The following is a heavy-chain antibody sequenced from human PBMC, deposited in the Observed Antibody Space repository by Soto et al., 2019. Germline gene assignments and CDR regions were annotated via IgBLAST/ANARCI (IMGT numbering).Heavy chain of an antibody. CDR3: AKGLIVVVTATPDFDY. CDR1: GFTFSSYG. D-gene: IGHD2-21*02. CDR2: ISYDGSNK. V-gene: IGHV3-30*18. J-gene: IGHJ4*02. Sequence: PGGSLRLSCAASGFTFSSYGMHWVRQAPGKGLEWVAVISYDGSNKYYADSVKGRFTISRDNSKNTLYLQMNSLRAEDTAVYYCAKGLIVVVTATPDFDYWGQGTLVTVSS.